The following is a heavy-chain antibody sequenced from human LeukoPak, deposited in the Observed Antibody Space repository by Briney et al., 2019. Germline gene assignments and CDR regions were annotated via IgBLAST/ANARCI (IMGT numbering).Heavy chain of an antibody. Sequence: PGGSLRLSCAASGFTFSSYPMSWVRQAPGKGLEWVSAISGSGGSTYYADSVKGRFTISRDNSKNTLYLQMNSLGAEDTAVYYCAKWLFNSVKHAFDIWGQGTMVTVSS. V-gene: IGHV3-23*01. J-gene: IGHJ3*02. CDR3: AKWLFNSVKHAFDI. CDR2: ISGSGGST. D-gene: IGHD4-17*01. CDR1: GFTFSSYP.